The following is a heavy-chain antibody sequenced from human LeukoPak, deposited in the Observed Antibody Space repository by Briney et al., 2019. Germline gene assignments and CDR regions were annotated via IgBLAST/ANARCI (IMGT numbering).Heavy chain of an antibody. V-gene: IGHV5-51*01. J-gene: IGHJ4*02. CDR1: GYSFTSDW. Sequence: GESLKISCKGSGYSFTSDWIGWGRQMPGKGVEWMGIIYPGYSDTRYSPSLQGQITISADKPISSDYLPWSSLKASDTAIYYCARLPSIVRGVIGFNFWGQGTLVTVSS. D-gene: IGHD3-10*01. CDR3: ARLPSIVRGVIGFNF. CDR2: IYPGYSDT.